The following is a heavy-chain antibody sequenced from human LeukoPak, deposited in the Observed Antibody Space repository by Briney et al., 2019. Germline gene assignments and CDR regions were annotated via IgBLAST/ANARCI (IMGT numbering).Heavy chain of an antibody. J-gene: IGHJ4*02. Sequence: PSETLSLTCTVSGASIRPHYWTWIRQAPGRGLEWIGYVYYNGLTSYNASLRSRLILSVDTARNQVSLKLTSVTAADTAVYYCTRERSTVTFDYWGQGTLVTVSS. V-gene: IGHV4-59*11. D-gene: IGHD4-17*01. CDR1: GASIRPHY. CDR2: VYYNGLT. CDR3: TRERSTVTFDY.